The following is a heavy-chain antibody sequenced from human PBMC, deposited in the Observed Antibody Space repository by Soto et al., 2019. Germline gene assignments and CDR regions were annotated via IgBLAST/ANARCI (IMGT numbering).Heavy chain of an antibody. D-gene: IGHD5-12*01. J-gene: IGHJ4*02. CDR1: GFTFSSYA. CDR2: ISSNGGST. CDR3: VKSGRWLQLPRPFDY. Sequence: GGSLRLSCSASGFTFSSYAMHWVRQAPGKGLEYVSAISSNGGSTYYADSVKGRFTISRDNSKNTLYLQMSSLRAEDTAVYYCVKSGRWLQLPRPFDYWGQGTLVTVS. V-gene: IGHV3-64D*06.